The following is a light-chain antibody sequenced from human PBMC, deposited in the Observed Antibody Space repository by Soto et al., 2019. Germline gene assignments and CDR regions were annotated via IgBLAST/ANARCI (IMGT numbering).Light chain of an antibody. CDR2: ATS. Sequence: EIVLTQSPATLSVSPGERATLSCRASQSVGNNFAWYQQKPGQAPRLLIFATSTRATGVPARFSGSGSGTEFTLTISSLLSEDFAVSYCQQYGDWPLTFGGGAKVEIE. CDR1: QSVGNN. J-gene: IGKJ4*01. V-gene: IGKV3-15*01. CDR3: QQYGDWPLT.